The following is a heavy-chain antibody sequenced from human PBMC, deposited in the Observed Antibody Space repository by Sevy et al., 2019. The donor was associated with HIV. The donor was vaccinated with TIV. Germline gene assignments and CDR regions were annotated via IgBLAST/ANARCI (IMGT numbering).Heavy chain of an antibody. CDR2: FDPEDGKT. CDR3: AVTKDYYDSSGYPFDY. Sequence: ASVKVSCKVSGYTLTQLSMHWVRQAPGKGLEWMGTFDPEDGKTIYAQKFQGRVTITEDKSTDTAYMQLTSLRSEDTAVFYCAVTKDYYDSSGYPFDYWGLGTLVTVSS. D-gene: IGHD3-22*01. V-gene: IGHV1-24*01. J-gene: IGHJ4*02. CDR1: GYTLTQLS.